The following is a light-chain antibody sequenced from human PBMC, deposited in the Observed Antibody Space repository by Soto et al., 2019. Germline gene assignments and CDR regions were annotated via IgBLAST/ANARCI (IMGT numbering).Light chain of an antibody. CDR3: HQYGRSPLT. J-gene: IGKJ3*01. CDR1: QSVMGSY. Sequence: EIVLTQSPGTLSLSPGERATLSCRASQSVMGSYLAWYQQKPGQAPRLLIFHASTRATGLPDRFSGSGSGTDFTLTVSRLEPEDSAVYYCHQYGRSPLTFGPGTKVDIK. V-gene: IGKV3-20*01. CDR2: HAS.